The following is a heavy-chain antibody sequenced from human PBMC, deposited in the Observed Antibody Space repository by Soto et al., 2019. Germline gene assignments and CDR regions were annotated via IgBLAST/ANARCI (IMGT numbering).Heavy chain of an antibody. CDR1: GYTFTSYG. Sequence: ASVKVSCKASGYTFTSYGISWVRQAPGQGLEWMGWISAYNGNTNYAQKLQGRVTMTTDTSTSTAYMELRSLRSDDTAVYYCARVLGYCSRCQSYYYYYGMDVWGQGTTVTVSS. V-gene: IGHV1-18*04. D-gene: IGHD2-2*01. J-gene: IGHJ6*02. CDR2: ISAYNGNT. CDR3: ARVLGYCSRCQSYYYYYGMDV.